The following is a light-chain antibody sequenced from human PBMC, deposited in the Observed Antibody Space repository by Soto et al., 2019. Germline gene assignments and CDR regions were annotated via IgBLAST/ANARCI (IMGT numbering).Light chain of an antibody. Sequence: EIVMTQSPATLSVSPGERATLSCRASQSVKSNSAWYQQKPGQAPRLLIYGASTRATDMPGTFSGRGSGTEFTLTISRLQSEDFAVYYCQQYKNWPRTFGQGTKVDIK. CDR1: QSVKSN. CDR2: GAS. J-gene: IGKJ1*01. CDR3: QQYKNWPRT. V-gene: IGKV3-15*01.